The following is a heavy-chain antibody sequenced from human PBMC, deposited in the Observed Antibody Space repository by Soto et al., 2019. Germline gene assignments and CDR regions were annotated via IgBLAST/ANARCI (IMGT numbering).Heavy chain of an antibody. CDR1: GFRFDDYA. CDR2: ITWNGGNI. D-gene: IGHD3-9*01. Sequence: EGPLVESGGGLVQPGRSLRLSCAASGFRFDDYAMHWVRQAPGKGLEWVSGITWNGGNIGYADSVKGRFTISRDNAKNSLYLQMDTLRPEDTAFYYCAKDSAYDILTGYAFDIWGQGTLVTVSS. J-gene: IGHJ3*02. V-gene: IGHV3-9*01. CDR3: AKDSAYDILTGYAFDI.